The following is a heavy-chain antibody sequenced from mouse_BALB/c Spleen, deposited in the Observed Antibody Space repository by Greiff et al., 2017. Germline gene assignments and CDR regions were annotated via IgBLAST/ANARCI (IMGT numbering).Heavy chain of an antibody. J-gene: IGHJ2*01. CDR2: ISYDGSN. CDR3: AREGFTTVVATDYFDY. D-gene: IGHD1-1*01. V-gene: IGHV3-6*02. CDR1: GYSITSGYY. Sequence: EVQLQESGPGLVKPSQSLSLTCSVTGYSITSGYYWNWIRQFPGNKLEWMGYISYDGSNNYNPSLKNRISITRDTSKNQFFLKLNSVTTEDTATYYCAREGFTTVVATDYFDYWGQGTTLTVSS.